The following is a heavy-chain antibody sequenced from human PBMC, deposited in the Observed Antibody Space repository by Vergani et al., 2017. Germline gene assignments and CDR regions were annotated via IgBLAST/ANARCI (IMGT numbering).Heavy chain of an antibody. CDR3: ARDPLYSTTWPFLLLDMDV. D-gene: IGHD6-13*01. J-gene: IGHJ6*02. CDR2: FYTGGGT. Sequence: QVQLQESGPGLVRPSQTLSLTCTVSGGSISSGSYYWSWFRQPAGKGLEWIGRFYTGGGTSYNPSLKSRVAISVDTSKNQFSLQLSSVTAADTAVYYCARDPLYSTTWPFLLLDMDVWGQGTTVTVSS. CDR1: GGSISSGSYY. V-gene: IGHV4-61*02.